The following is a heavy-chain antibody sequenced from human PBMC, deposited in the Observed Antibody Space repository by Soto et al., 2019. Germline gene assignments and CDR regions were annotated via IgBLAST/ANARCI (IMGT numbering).Heavy chain of an antibody. CDR1: GGSISSGYYY. D-gene: IGHD3-22*01. CDR3: ARSNYYDSSGHDAFDI. Sequence: SETLSLTCSVSGGSISSGYYYWSWIRQPPGKGLEWIGYIYYSGSTNYNPSLKSRVTISVDTSKNQFSLKLSSVTAADTAVYYCARSNYYDSSGHDAFDIWGQGTMVTVSS. J-gene: IGHJ3*02. V-gene: IGHV4-61*01. CDR2: IYYSGST.